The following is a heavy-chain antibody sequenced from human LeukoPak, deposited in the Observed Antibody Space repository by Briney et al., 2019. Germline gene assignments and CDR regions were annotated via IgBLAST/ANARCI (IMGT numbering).Heavy chain of an antibody. Sequence: GGSLRLSCAASGFTFSSCAMSWVRQAPGKGLEWVSAISGSGGSTYYADSVKGRFTISRDNSKNTLYLQMNSLRAEDTAVYYCAKGEGLTTVTLPFDYWGQGTLVTVSS. V-gene: IGHV3-23*01. CDR3: AKGEGLTTVTLPFDY. J-gene: IGHJ4*02. D-gene: IGHD4-11*01. CDR1: GFTFSSCA. CDR2: ISGSGGST.